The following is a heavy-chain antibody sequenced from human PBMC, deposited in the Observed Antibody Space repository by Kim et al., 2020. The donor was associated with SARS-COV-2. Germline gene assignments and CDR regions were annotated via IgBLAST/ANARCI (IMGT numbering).Heavy chain of an antibody. Sequence: NYNPSLKSRVTISVDTSKNQFSLKLSSVTAADTAVYYCARVSGGYYGMDVWGQGTTVTVSS. D-gene: IGHD1-26*01. V-gene: IGHV4-34*01. J-gene: IGHJ6*02. CDR3: ARVSGGYYGMDV.